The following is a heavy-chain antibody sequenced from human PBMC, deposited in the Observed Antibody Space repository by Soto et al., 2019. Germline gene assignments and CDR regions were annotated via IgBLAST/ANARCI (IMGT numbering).Heavy chain of an antibody. CDR1: GGSFSGYY. V-gene: IGHV4-34*01. CDR2: INHSGST. CDR3: ARQQWLVLGY. D-gene: IGHD6-19*01. J-gene: IGHJ4*02. Sequence: QVQLQQWGAGLLKPSETLSLTCAVYGGSFSGYYWSWIRQPPGKGLEWIGEINHSGSTNYNPSLKSRVTISVDTSKNQFSLKLSSVTAADTAVYYCARQQWLVLGYWGQGTLVTVSS.